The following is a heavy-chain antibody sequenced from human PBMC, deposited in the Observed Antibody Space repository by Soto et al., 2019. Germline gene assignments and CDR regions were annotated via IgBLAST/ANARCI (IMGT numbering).Heavy chain of an antibody. V-gene: IGHV3-9*01. Sequence: EVQLVESGGGFVQPGRSLRLSCADSGFTFDDYAMHWVRQAPGKGLEVVSGISWNSGSIGYADSGKGRFTISRDNAKSSLYLQMNTLRPEDTALYYCAKAASSYIPRAYYFDYLVMGSPVTVS. D-gene: IGHD6-6*01. J-gene: IGHJ4*02. CDR3: AKAASSYIPRAYYFDY. CDR1: GFTFDDYA. CDR2: ISWNSGSI.